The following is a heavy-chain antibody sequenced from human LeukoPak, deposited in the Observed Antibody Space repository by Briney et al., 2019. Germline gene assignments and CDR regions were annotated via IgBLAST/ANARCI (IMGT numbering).Heavy chain of an antibody. J-gene: IGHJ4*02. CDR3: ARSPPPGATAFGVVDY. CDR1: GGSLNTHY. Sequence: SETLSLTCAVYGGSLNTHYWSWIRQPPGKGLEWSGEINHSGDTNYKPSLKSRVTISVDTSKNQFSLRLSSVTAADTAVYYCARSPPPGATAFGVVDYWGQGTLVTVSS. V-gene: IGHV4-34*01. CDR2: INHSGDT. D-gene: IGHD3-16*01.